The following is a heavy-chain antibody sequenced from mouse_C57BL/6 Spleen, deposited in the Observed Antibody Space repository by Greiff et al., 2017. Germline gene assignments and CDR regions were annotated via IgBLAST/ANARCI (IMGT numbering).Heavy chain of an antibody. CDR1: GYAFSSYW. J-gene: IGHJ1*03. V-gene: IGHV1-80*01. CDR3: ARERSPEFDV. CDR2: IYPGDGDT. Sequence: VQLQQSGAELVKPGASVKISCKASGYAFSSYWMHWVKQRPGKGLEWIGQIYPGDGDTNYNGKFKGKATLTADKSSSTAYMQLSRLTSEDSWVCFCARERSPEFDVWGTGTTVTVSS.